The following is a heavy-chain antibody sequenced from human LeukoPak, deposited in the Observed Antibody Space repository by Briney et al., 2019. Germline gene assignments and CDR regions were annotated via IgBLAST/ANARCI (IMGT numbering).Heavy chain of an antibody. J-gene: IGHJ3*02. CDR2: VSSSSSYT. D-gene: IGHD5-18*01. CDR3: AREPIQLWLRGAFDI. CDR1: GFTFSDYY. V-gene: IGHV3-11*05. Sequence: GGSLRLSCAASGFTFSDYYMSWIRQAPGKGLEWVSYVSSSSSYTNYADSVKGRFTISRDNAKNSLYLQMNSLRAEDTAVYYCAREPIQLWLRGAFDIWGQGTMVTVSS.